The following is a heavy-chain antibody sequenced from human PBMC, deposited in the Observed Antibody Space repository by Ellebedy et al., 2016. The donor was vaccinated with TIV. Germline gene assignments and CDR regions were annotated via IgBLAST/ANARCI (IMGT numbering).Heavy chain of an antibody. CDR1: GFTFSSYW. CDR3: ARDQARGSGNDDY. Sequence: PGGSLRLSCAASGFTFSSYWMSWVRQAPGKGLEWVANIKQDGSEKYYVDSVKGRFTISRDNAKNSLYLQMNSLRAEDTAVYYCARDQARGSGNDDYWGQGTLVTVSS. CDR2: IKQDGSEK. V-gene: IGHV3-7*01. J-gene: IGHJ4*02. D-gene: IGHD3-10*01.